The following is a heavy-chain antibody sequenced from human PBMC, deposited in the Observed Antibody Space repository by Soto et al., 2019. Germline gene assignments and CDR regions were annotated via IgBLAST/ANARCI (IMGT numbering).Heavy chain of an antibody. CDR3: ATRRGEGYFDL. Sequence: EVQLLESGGGLVPPGGSLRLSCAASGFIFSNFVMGWVRRAPGKGLEWVSAIGGNSGSTYYADSVKGRFTISRDNSKNSLALQMNSLRDEDTAVYYCATRRGEGYFDLWGRGTLATVSS. CDR1: GFIFSNFV. V-gene: IGHV3-23*01. CDR2: IGGNSGST. D-gene: IGHD7-27*01. J-gene: IGHJ2*01.